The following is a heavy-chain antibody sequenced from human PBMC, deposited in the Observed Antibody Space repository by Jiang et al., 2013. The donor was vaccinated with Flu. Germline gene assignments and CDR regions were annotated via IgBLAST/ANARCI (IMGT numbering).Heavy chain of an antibody. V-gene: IGHV4-38-2*01. J-gene: IGHJ5*02. CDR1: GYSISSAYY. Sequence: KPSETLSLTCAVSGYSISSAYYWGWIRQPPGKGLEWIGSIYHSGSTYYNPSLKSRVTISVDMSKNQFSLKLSSVTAADTAVYYCARVRGVVVLMGFDPWGQGTLVTVSS. D-gene: IGHD3-22*01. CDR2: IYHSGST. CDR3: ARVRGVVVLMGFDP.